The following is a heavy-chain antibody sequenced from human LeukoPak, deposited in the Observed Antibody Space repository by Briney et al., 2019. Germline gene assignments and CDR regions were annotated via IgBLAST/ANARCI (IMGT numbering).Heavy chain of an antibody. V-gene: IGHV3-20*04. CDR2: INWNGGST. CDR3: AELGITMIGGV. Sequence: GGSLRLSCEASGFTFDDYGMSWVRQAPGRGLEWVSGINWNGGSTAYADSVKGRFTISSDNAKNSLYLQVNSLRAEDTAVYYCAELGITMIGGVWGKGTTVTISS. J-gene: IGHJ6*04. D-gene: IGHD3-10*02. CDR1: GFTFDDYG.